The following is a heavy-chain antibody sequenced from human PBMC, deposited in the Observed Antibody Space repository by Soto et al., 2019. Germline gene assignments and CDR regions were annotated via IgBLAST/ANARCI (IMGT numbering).Heavy chain of an antibody. J-gene: IGHJ4*02. V-gene: IGHV3-30-3*01. CDR2: ISYDGSNK. D-gene: IGHD3-22*01. CDR3: ARGSDYYDSSWVPQPTDY. Sequence: QVQLVESGGGVVQPGRSLRLSCAASGFTFSSYAMHWVRQAPGKGLEWVAVISYDGSNKYYADSVKGRFTISRDNSKNTLYLQMNSLRAGDTAVYYCARGSDYYDSSWVPQPTDYWGQGTLVTVSS. CDR1: GFTFSSYA.